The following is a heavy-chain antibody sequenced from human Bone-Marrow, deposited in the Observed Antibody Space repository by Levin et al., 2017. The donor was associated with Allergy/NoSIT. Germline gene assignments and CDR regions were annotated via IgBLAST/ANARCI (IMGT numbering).Heavy chain of an antibody. Sequence: GGSLRLSCAASGFTFSSYSMNWVRQAPGKGLEWVSSISSSSSYIYYADSVKGRFTISRDNAKNSLYLQMNSLRAEDTAVYYCARDKGLRWFGELHYYYGMDVWGQGTTVTVSS. J-gene: IGHJ6*02. V-gene: IGHV3-21*01. CDR2: ISSSSSYI. CDR3: ARDKGLRWFGELHYYYGMDV. CDR1: GFTFSSYS. D-gene: IGHD3-10*01.